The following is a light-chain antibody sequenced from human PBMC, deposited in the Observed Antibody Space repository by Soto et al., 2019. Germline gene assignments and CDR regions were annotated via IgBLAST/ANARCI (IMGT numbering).Light chain of an antibody. V-gene: IGKV3-11*01. CDR1: QSISSR. J-gene: IGKJ4*01. Sequence: EIVLTQSPATLSLSPGERATLSCRASQSISSRLVWYQQKPGQAPRLLIYDASNRATGIPARFSGSGSGTDFTLTISSLEPEDFAVYYCHQRSNWLTFGGGTKVEIK. CDR2: DAS. CDR3: HQRSNWLT.